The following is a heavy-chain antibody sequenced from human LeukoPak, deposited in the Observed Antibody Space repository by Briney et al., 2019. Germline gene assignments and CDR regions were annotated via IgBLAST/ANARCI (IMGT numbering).Heavy chain of an antibody. CDR2: IYYSGST. CDR3: ARVNGDYSYNWFDP. Sequence: SETLSLTCTVSGGSVGSGSYYWSWIRQPPGKGLDWIGYIYYSGSTDYNPSLKSRVTISVDTSKNQFSLKLSSVTAADTAVYYCARVNGDYSYNWFDPWGQGTLVTVSS. J-gene: IGHJ5*02. CDR1: GGSVGSGSYY. D-gene: IGHD4-17*01. V-gene: IGHV4-61*01.